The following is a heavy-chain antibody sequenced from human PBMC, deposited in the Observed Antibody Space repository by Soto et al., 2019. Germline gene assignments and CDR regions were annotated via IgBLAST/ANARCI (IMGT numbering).Heavy chain of an antibody. Sequence: QVQLQESGPGLVKASQTLSLICNVSGESISSGGYYWSWIRHHPGKGLEWIGYIYDTASAYYNPSRKSRVTISMDTSKNHFAMKLGAVTAADTAVYYCARASSSSSAADHWGQGTLITVSS. CDR2: IYDTASA. CDR1: GESISSGGYY. D-gene: IGHD6-6*01. CDR3: ARASSSSSAADH. V-gene: IGHV4-31*03. J-gene: IGHJ4*02.